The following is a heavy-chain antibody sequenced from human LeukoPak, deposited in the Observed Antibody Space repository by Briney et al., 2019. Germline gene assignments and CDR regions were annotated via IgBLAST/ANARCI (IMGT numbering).Heavy chain of an antibody. D-gene: IGHD3-22*01. J-gene: IGHJ3*02. CDR2: IYYSGST. CDR1: GGSISSSSYY. CDR3: VFHYYDSTEDI. V-gene: IGHV4-39*07. Sequence: PSETLSLTCTVSGGSISSSSYYWGWIRQPPGKGLEWIGSIYYSGSTYYNPSLKSRVTISVDTSKNQFSLKLSSVTAADTAVYYCVFHYYDSTEDIWGQGTMVTVSS.